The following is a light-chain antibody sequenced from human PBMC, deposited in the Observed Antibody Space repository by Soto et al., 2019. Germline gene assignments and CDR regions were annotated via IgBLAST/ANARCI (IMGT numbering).Light chain of an antibody. Sequence: DIQLTQSPSTLSASIGDRVTITCRASQSISTWLAWYQQKPGTAPKLLIYKASTLEGGVPSRFSGSRSGTEFTLTVSSLQXXXXXTYYCQQYNDSFPYTFGQGTKLEI. CDR2: KAS. J-gene: IGKJ2*01. CDR3: QQYNDSFPYT. CDR1: QSISTW. V-gene: IGKV1-5*03.